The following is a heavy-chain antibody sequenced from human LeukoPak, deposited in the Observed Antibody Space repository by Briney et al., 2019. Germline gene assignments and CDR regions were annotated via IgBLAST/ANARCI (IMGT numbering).Heavy chain of an antibody. D-gene: IGHD6-13*01. Sequence: GGSLRLSCAASGFTFSSYSMNWVRQAPGKGLEWVSSISSSSSYIYYADSVKGRFTISRDNAKNSLCLQMNSLRAEDTAVYYCARDLGRGPDAAAGFNDYWGQGTLVTVSS. CDR2: ISSSSSYI. CDR3: ARDLGRGPDAAAGFNDY. CDR1: GFTFSSYS. J-gene: IGHJ4*02. V-gene: IGHV3-21*01.